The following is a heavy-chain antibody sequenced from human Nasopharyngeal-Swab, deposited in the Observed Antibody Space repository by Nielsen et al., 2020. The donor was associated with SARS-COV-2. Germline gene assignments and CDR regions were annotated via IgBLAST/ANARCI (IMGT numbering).Heavy chain of an antibody. D-gene: IGHD3-10*01. Sequence: GESLKISCAASGFTFSSYWMSWVRQAPGKGLEWVANIKQDGSEKYYVDSVKGRFTISRDNAKNSLYLQMNSLRAEDTAVYYCARDPGPLLLFDYWGQGTLVTVSS. J-gene: IGHJ4*02. CDR2: IKQDGSEK. CDR1: GFTFSSYW. CDR3: ARDPGPLLLFDY. V-gene: IGHV3-7*01.